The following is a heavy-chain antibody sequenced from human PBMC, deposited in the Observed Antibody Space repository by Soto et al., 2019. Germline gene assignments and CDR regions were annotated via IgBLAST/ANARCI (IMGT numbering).Heavy chain of an antibody. CDR1: GGSISSSSFY. CDR3: ADCSATYNDAFDT. J-gene: IGHJ3*02. D-gene: IGHD1-26*01. CDR2: IHYTGST. V-gene: IGHV4-39*01. Sequence: QLQLQESGPGLVRPSETLSLTCTVSGGSISSSSFYWGWIRQPPGKGLEWIGSIHYTGSTYYNPSLKRSVTRSVDKSKNQFSLRLESVTAADTAIFYCADCSATYNDAFDTWGQGTRVTVSS.